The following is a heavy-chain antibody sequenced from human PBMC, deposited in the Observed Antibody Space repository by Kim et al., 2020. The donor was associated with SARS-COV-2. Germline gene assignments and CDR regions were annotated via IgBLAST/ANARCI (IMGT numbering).Heavy chain of an antibody. CDR3: ARDIGQPPYYDILTGYPPRYYYYGMDV. CDR2: ISAYNGNT. D-gene: IGHD3-9*01. V-gene: IGHV1-18*01. J-gene: IGHJ6*02. CDR1: GYTFTSYG. Sequence: ASVKVSCKASGYTFTSYGISWVRQAPGQGLEWMGWISAYNGNTNYAQKLQGRVTMTTDTSTSTAYMELRSLRSDDTAVYYCARDIGQPPYYDILTGYPPRYYYYGMDVWGQGTTVTVSS.